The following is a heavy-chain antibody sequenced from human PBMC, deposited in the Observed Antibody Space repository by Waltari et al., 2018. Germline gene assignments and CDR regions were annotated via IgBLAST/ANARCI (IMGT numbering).Heavy chain of an antibody. CDR2: IKHSGST. V-gene: IGHV4-34*01. J-gene: IGHJ4*02. CDR3: AREPPYYYGPGLTRGFDY. CDR1: GGSFSGYY. D-gene: IGHD3-10*01. Sequence: QVQLQQWGAGLLKPSETLSLTCAVYGGSFSGYYWSWIRQPPGKGLEWIGEIKHSGSTNYNPSLKSRVTISVDTSKNQFSLKLSSVTAADTAVYYCAREPPYYYGPGLTRGFDYWGQGTLVTVSS.